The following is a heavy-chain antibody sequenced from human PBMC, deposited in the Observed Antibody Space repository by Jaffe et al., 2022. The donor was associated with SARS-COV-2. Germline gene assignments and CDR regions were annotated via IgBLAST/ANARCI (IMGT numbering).Heavy chain of an antibody. CDR2: IKQDGSEK. CDR3: ARDLCTNGVCRYDP. J-gene: IGHJ5*02. V-gene: IGHV3-7*01. CDR1: GFTFSSYW. D-gene: IGHD2-8*01. Sequence: EVQLVESGGGLVQPGGSLRLSCAASGFTFSSYWMSWVRQAPGKGLEWVANIKQDGSEKYYVDSVKGRFTISRDNAKNSLYLQMNSLRAEDTAVYYCARDLCTNGVCRYDPWGQGTLVTVSS.